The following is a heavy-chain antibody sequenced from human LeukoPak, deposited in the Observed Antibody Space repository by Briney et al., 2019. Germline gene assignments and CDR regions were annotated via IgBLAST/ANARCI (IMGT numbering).Heavy chain of an antibody. V-gene: IGHV4-4*02. CDR2: IYHSGST. CDR1: GGSISSSNW. J-gene: IGHJ4*02. Sequence: SETLSLTCAVSGGSISSSNWWSWVRQPPGKGLKWIGEIYHSGSTNYNPSLKSRVTISVDKSKNQFSLKLSSVTAADTAVYYCARDTRQWLVRGFDYWGQGTLVTVSS. D-gene: IGHD6-19*01. CDR3: ARDTRQWLVRGFDY.